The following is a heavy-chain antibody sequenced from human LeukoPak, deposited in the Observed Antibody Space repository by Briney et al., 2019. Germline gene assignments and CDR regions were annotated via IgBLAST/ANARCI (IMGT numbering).Heavy chain of an antibody. CDR3: ARARKDTAMVNRYYYCYMDV. CDR1: GFTFSSYE. V-gene: IGHV3-48*03. Sequence: GGSLRLSCAASGFTFSSYEMNWVRQAPGKGLEWVSYISSSGSTIYYADSVKGRFTISRDNAKNSLYLQMNSLRAEDTAVYYCARARKDTAMVNRYYYCYMDVWGKGTTVTISS. D-gene: IGHD5-18*01. J-gene: IGHJ6*03. CDR2: ISSSGSTI.